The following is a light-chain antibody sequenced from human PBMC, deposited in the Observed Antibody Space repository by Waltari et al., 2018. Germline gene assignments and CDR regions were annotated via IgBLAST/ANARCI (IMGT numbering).Light chain of an antibody. V-gene: IGKV3-20*01. CDR1: QSLSSSQ. J-gene: IGKJ4*01. Sequence: EIALTQSPGTLSLSPGDRVTLSCRASQSLSSSQLAWYQQKPGPAPRLLIYGASSRTTGIPGRFSGSESGTDFTLTISRLEPEDFAVYYCQQYGSSPTTFGGGTKVEIK. CDR2: GAS. CDR3: QQYGSSPTT.